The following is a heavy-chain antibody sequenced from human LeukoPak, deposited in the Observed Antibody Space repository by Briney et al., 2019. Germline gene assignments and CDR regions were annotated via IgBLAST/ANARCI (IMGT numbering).Heavy chain of an antibody. CDR2: IYSSGST. CDR3: ARAIVGTTTRIVEVWDY. CDR1: GFTVSSHY. J-gene: IGHJ4*02. D-gene: IGHD1-26*01. V-gene: IGHV3-53*01. Sequence: GGSLRLSCAASGFTVSSHYMSWVRQAPGKELEWVSVIYSSGSTYYSDSVKGRFTISRDNSKNTLYLQMNSLRAEDTAVYYCARAIVGTTTRIVEVWDYWGQGTLVTVSS.